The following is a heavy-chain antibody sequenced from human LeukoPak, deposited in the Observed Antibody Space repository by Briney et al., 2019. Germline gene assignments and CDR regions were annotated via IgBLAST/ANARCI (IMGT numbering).Heavy chain of an antibody. CDR3: PRVLVPAAIRNNSFDP. V-gene: IGHV1-69*01. CDR2: IIPIFGTA. Sequence: ASVTVSCKCSGCTFSSYAISWVRQAPGQGLEWMGGIIPIFGTANYAQKFQGRVTITADESTHTAYMELSRLRSQATAAYYCPRVLVPAAIRNNSFDPWGQGNPVT. J-gene: IGHJ5*02. CDR1: GCTFSSYA. D-gene: IGHD2-2*01.